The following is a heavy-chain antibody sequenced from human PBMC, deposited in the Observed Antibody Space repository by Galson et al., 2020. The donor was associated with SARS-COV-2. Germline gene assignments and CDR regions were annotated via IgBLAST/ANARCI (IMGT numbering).Heavy chain of an antibody. D-gene: IGHD6-19*01. CDR1: GFSLSSRGMC. Sequence: ESGPTLVKPTQTLTLTCTFSGFSLSSRGMCVSWIRQPPGKALEWLTRIDWDDNKYYNTSLKTRLTISKDTSKNQVVLTMTNMDPADTATYYCARIVGRVVADTGRRGAFDVWGQGTMVTVSS. CDR3: ARIVGRVVADTGRRGAFDV. V-gene: IGHV2-70*11. CDR2: IDWDDNK. J-gene: IGHJ3*01.